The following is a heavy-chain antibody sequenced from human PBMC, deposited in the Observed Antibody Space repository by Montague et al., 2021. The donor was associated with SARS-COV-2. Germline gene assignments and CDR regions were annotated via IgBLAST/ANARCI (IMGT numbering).Heavy chain of an antibody. D-gene: IGHD3-10*01. CDR1: GGSISSSNW. CDR2: IYHSGST. Sequence: SETLSLTCAVSGGSISSSNWCSWVRPPPGKGLEWIGEIYHSGSTNYNPSLKSRVTISVDKSKNQFSLKLSSVTAADTAVYYCTMVRGVIREWGQGTLVTVSS. CDR3: TMVRGVIRE. V-gene: IGHV4-4*02. J-gene: IGHJ4*02.